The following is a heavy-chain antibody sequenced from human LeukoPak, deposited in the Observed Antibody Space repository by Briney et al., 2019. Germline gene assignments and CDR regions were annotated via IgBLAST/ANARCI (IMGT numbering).Heavy chain of an antibody. Sequence: PGGSLRLSCAGSGFTFSSYAMSWVRQAPGKGLEWVSAISGSGGSTYFADSVKGRFTISRDNSKNTLYLQMNSLRAEDTAVYYCAKDGPGSYYLFDYWGQGTLVTVSS. D-gene: IGHD3-10*01. CDR2: ISGSGGST. CDR3: AKDGPGSYYLFDY. CDR1: GFTFSSYA. J-gene: IGHJ4*02. V-gene: IGHV3-23*01.